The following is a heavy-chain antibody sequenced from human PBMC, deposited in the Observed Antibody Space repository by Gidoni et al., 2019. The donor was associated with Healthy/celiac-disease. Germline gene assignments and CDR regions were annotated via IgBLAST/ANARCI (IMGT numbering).Heavy chain of an antibody. D-gene: IGHD3-10*01. CDR2: IYYSGST. CDR1: GGSLSSYY. Sequence: QVQLQESGPGLVKPSETLSLTCTVSGGSLSSYYWSWIRQPPGKGLEWIGYIYYSGSTNYNPSLKSRVTISVDTSKNQFSLKLSSVTAADTAVYYCARCLRRQEVRGVITYYYYMDVWGKGTTVTVSS. V-gene: IGHV4-59*01. CDR3: ARCLRRQEVRGVITYYYYMDV. J-gene: IGHJ6*03.